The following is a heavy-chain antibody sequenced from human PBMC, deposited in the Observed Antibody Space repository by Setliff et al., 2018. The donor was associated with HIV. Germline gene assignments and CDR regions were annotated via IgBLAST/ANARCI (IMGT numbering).Heavy chain of an antibody. CDR2: IIPIFGTA. CDR1: GYFFTTYG. D-gene: IGHD3-22*01. Sequence: ASVKVSCKASGYFFTTYGITWVRQAPGQGLEWMGGIIPIFGTANYAQKFQGRVTMTIDTSTSTGYMDLRSLRSDDTAVYYCARVTLDYYDSRALYYFDYWGQGTLVTVSS. J-gene: IGHJ4*02. CDR3: ARVTLDYYDSRALYYFDY. V-gene: IGHV1-18*01.